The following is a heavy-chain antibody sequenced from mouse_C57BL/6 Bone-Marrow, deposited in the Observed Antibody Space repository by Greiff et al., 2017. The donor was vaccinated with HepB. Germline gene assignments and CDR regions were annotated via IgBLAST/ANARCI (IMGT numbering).Heavy chain of an antibody. CDR3: PKKVNGNYGYYAMDY. CDR2: IWRGGST. J-gene: IGHJ4*01. V-gene: IGHV2-5*01. CDR1: GFSLTSYG. D-gene: IGHD2-1*01. Sequence: QVQLKESGPGLVQPSQSLSITCTVSGFSLTSYGVHWVRQSPGKGLEWLGVIWRGGSTDYNAAFMSRLSITKDNSKSQVFFKMNSLQADDTAIYYCPKKVNGNYGYYAMDYWGQGTSVTVSS.